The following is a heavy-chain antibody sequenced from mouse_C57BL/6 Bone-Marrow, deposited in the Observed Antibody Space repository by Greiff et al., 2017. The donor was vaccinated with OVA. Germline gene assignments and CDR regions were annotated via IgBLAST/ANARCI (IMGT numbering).Heavy chain of an antibody. D-gene: IGHD2-3*01. CDR2: INPSTGGT. CDR3: ARSGWLLHGDYFDY. CDR1: GYSFTGYY. V-gene: IGHV1-42*01. J-gene: IGHJ2*01. Sequence: VQLQQSGPELVKPGASVKISCKASGYSFTGYYMNWVKQSPEKSLEWIGEINPSTGGTTYNQKFKAKATLTVDKSSSTAYMQLKSLTSEDSAVYYCARSGWLLHGDYFDYWGQGTTLTVSS.